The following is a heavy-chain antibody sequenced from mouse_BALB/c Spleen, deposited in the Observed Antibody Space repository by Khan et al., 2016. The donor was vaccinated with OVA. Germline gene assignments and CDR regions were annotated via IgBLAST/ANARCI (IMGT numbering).Heavy chain of an antibody. CDR1: GYSITSGYA. D-gene: IGHD1-1*01. CDR2: ISYSGVT. V-gene: IGHV3-2*02. J-gene: IGHJ2*01. Sequence: EVKLLESGPGLVKPSQSLSLTCTVTGYSITSGYAWNWIRQFPENKLEWMGYISYSGVTSYTPSLKSRISITRDTSKNQFFLQLNSVTTEDTATYYCARGNYYGYYVDYGGQGTTLTVSS. CDR3: ARGNYYGYYVDY.